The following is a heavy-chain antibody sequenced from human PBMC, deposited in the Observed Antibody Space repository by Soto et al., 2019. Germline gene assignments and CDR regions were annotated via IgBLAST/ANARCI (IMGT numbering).Heavy chain of an antibody. V-gene: IGHV3-21*01. CDR1: GFTFSSYS. Sequence: PGGSLRLSCAASGFTFSSYSMNWVRQAPGKGLEWVSSISSSSSYIYYADSVKGRFTISRDNAKNSLYLQMNSLRAEDTAVYYCERAPFNWNYDSCDYWGQGTLVTVSS. D-gene: IGHD1-7*01. CDR3: ERAPFNWNYDSCDY. J-gene: IGHJ4*02. CDR2: ISSSSSYI.